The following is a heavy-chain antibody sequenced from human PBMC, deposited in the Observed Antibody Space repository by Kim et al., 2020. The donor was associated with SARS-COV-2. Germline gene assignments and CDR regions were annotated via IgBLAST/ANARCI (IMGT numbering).Heavy chain of an antibody. V-gene: IGHV3-23*01. CDR2: ISGSGGST. Sequence: GGSLRLSCAASGFTFSSYAMSWVRQAPGKGLEWVSAISGSGGSTYYADSVKGRFTISRDNSKNTLYLQMNSLRAEDTAVYYCAKVPPRYFDWLLSPPDYWGQGTLVTVSS. D-gene: IGHD3-9*01. J-gene: IGHJ4*02. CDR1: GFTFSSYA. CDR3: AKVPPRYFDWLLSPPDY.